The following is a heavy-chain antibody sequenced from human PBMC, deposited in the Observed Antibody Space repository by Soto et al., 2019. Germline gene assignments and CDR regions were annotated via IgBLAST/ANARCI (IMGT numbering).Heavy chain of an antibody. J-gene: IGHJ4*02. CDR3: ARYGSGTYYPTTFDY. D-gene: IGHD3-10*01. V-gene: IGHV4-31*03. CDR2: IYYSGST. Sequence: QVQLQESGPGLVKPSQTLSLTCTVSGGSISSGDYYWSWIRQHPGMGLECIGYIYYSGSTYYNPSLKSRVTMSVDTSENQISLKLSSVTAADTAVYYCARYGSGTYYPTTFDYWGQGTLVTVSS. CDR1: GGSISSGDYY.